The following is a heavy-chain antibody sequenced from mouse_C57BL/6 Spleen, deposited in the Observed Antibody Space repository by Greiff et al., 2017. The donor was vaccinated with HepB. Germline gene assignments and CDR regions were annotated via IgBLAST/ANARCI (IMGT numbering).Heavy chain of an antibody. Sequence: EVQLVESGPELVKPGASVKIPCKASGYTFTDYNMDWVKQSHGKSLEWIGDINPNNGGTIYNQKFKGKATLTVDKSSSTAYMELRSLTSEDTAVYYCARSSYYGSSYYFDYWGQGTTLTVSS. CDR3: ARSSYYGSSYYFDY. V-gene: IGHV1-18*01. D-gene: IGHD1-1*01. CDR1: GYTFTDYN. J-gene: IGHJ2*01. CDR2: INPNNGGT.